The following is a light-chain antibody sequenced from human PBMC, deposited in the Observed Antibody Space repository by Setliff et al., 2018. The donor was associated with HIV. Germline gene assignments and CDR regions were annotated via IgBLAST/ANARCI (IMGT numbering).Light chain of an antibody. V-gene: IGLV1-44*01. Sequence: QSVLTQPPSASGTPGQRVTISCSGSSSNIGSNTVNWYQQLPGTAPKLLIYRNNQRTSGVPDRFSGSKSGTSASLAISGLQSEDEADYYCAAWDDSLNGLYVFGTGTKVTVL. CDR3: AAWDDSLNGLYV. CDR1: SSNIGSNT. J-gene: IGLJ1*01. CDR2: RNN.